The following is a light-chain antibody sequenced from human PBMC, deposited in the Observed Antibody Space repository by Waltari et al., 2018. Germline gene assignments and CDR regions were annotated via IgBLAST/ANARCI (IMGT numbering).Light chain of an antibody. V-gene: IGLV3-1*01. CDR1: KLEDKY. CDR2: QDN. J-gene: IGLJ2*01. Sequence: SYELTQPPSVSVSPGQTASIPCSGDKLEDKYASWYQQKPGQSPILVIYQDNRRPSGIPERFSGSTSGNTATLTISGTQAMDEADYYCQAWDRNTYVVFGGGTKLTVL. CDR3: QAWDRNTYVV.